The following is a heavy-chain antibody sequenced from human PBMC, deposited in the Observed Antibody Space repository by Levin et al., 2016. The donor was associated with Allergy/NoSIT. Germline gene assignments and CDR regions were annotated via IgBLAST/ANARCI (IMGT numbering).Heavy chain of an antibody. D-gene: IGHD3-10*01. CDR1: GFTFSSYA. CDR2: ISGSGGST. Sequence: GGSLRLSCAASGFTFSSYAMSWVRQAPGKGLEWVSAISGSGGSTYYADSVKGRFTISRDNSKNTLYLQMNSLRAEDTAVYYCAKDRGSGSYYPGYFDYWGQGTLVTVSS. J-gene: IGHJ4*02. V-gene: IGHV3-23*01. CDR3: AKDRGSGSYYPGYFDY.